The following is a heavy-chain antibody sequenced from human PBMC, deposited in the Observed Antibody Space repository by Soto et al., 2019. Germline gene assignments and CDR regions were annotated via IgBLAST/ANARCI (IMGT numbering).Heavy chain of an antibody. CDR1: GFTFSSYG. V-gene: IGHV3-30*18. Sequence: QVQLVESGGGVVQPGRSLRLSCAASGFTFSSYGMHWVRQAPGKGLEWVAVISYDGSNKYYADSVKGRFTISRDSSKNTLYLQMNSLRAEDTAVYYCAKGVVGALYQVDYWGQGTLVTVSS. CDR2: ISYDGSNK. J-gene: IGHJ4*02. D-gene: IGHD2-15*01. CDR3: AKGVVGALYQVDY.